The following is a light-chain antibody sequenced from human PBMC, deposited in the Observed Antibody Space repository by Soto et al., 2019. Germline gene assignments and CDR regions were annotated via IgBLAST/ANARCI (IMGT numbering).Light chain of an antibody. CDR2: GGT. Sequence: QSALTQPASVSGSPGQSITISCTGTDSDVGGYNFVSWYQQHPGKAPKLMIYGGTKRPSGVSDRFSGSKSDNTASLTISGLQAEDEGDYYCCSYAGDYMFVFGTGTKLTVL. V-gene: IGLV2-23*01. CDR3: CSYAGDYMFV. CDR1: DSDVGGYNF. J-gene: IGLJ1*01.